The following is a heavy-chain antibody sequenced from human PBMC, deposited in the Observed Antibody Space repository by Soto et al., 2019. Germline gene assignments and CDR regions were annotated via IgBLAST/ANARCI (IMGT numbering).Heavy chain of an antibody. J-gene: IGHJ6*02. CDR3: ARDHAEYSYGYYYYYGVDV. CDR2: INAGNGNT. CDR1: GYTFTNYA. D-gene: IGHD5-18*01. Sequence: ASVKVSCKASGYTFTNYAVHWVRQAPGQRLEWMGWINAGNGNTKYSQKFQGRVTITRDTSASTAYMELSSLRSEDTAVYYCARDHAEYSYGYYYYYGVDVWGQGTTVTVSS. V-gene: IGHV1-3*01.